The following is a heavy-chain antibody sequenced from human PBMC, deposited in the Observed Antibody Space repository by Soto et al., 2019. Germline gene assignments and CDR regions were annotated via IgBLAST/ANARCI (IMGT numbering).Heavy chain of an antibody. CDR1: GGSISSYY. CDR2: IYYSGST. V-gene: IGHV4-59*01. D-gene: IGHD6-13*01. CDR3: ARAPSIAAAGAGNDY. J-gene: IGHJ4*02. Sequence: VQLQESGPGLVKPSETLSLTCTVSGGSISSYYWSWIRQPPGKGLEWIGYIYYSGSTNYNPSLKSRVTISVDTSKNQFSLKLSSVTAADTAVYYCARAPSIAAAGAGNDYWGQGTLVTVSS.